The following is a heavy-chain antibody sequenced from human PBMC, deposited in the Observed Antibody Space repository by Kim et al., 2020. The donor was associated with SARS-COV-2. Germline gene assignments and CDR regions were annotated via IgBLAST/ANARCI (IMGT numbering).Heavy chain of an antibody. D-gene: IGHD2-2*01. Sequence: SQTLSLTCGISGDSVSRDGAVWHWVRQSPSRGLEWLGRTYYTSNWSYDYAVSVESRVVTSPDTSKNQFSLQLNSVTPEDTAVYYCARAESRTSGTSFDYWGQGTLVTVSS. V-gene: IGHV6-1*01. J-gene: IGHJ4*02. CDR3: ARAESRTSGTSFDY. CDR2: TYYTSNWSY. CDR1: GDSVSRDGAV.